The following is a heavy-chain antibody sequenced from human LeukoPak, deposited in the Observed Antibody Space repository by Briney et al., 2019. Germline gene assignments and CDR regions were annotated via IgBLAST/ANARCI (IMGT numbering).Heavy chain of an antibody. D-gene: IGHD2/OR15-2a*01. CDR2: IKYDGSEI. CDR1: GFTFSSYW. V-gene: IGHV3-7*03. CDR3: AKDRNSWPTNFDS. J-gene: IGHJ4*02. Sequence: SGGSLRLSCAASGFTFSSYWMSWVRQAPGMGLEWVGNIKYDGSEIYYVDSVKGRFSISRDNSKNMLYLQMNSLRPEDTAVYHCAKDRNSWPTNFDSWGQGTLVTVSA.